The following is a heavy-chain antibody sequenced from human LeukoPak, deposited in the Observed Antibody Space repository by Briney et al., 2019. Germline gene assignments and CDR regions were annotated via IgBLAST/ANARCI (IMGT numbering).Heavy chain of an antibody. Sequence: PGGSLRLSCAASGFTFSSYGMHWVRQAPGKGLEWVANIKQDGSEKYYVDSVKGRFTISRDNAKNSLYLQMNSLRAEDTAVYYCARKVEYSGYGFDYWGQGTLVTVFS. V-gene: IGHV3-7*01. CDR1: GFTFSSYG. CDR2: IKQDGSEK. D-gene: IGHD5-12*01. J-gene: IGHJ4*02. CDR3: ARKVEYSGYGFDY.